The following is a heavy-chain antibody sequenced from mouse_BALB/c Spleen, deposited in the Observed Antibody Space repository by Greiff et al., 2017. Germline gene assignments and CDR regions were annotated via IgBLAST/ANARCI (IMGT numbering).Heavy chain of an antibody. CDR3: ARGEYYLDY. CDR2: IYPGDGDT. J-gene: IGHJ2*01. CDR1: GYTFTSYW. V-gene: IGHV1-87*01. Sequence: VQLQESGAELARPGASVKLSCKASGYTFTSYWMQWVKQRPGQGLEWIGAIYPGDGDTRYTQKFKGKATLTADKSSSTAYMQLSSLASEDSAVYYCARGEYYLDYWGQGTTLTVSS.